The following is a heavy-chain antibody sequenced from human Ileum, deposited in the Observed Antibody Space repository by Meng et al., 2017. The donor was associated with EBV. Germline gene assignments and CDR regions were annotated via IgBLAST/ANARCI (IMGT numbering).Heavy chain of an antibody. CDR2: VYHRGDT. J-gene: IGHJ4*02. D-gene: IGHD1-7*01. V-gene: IGHV4-4*02. CDR1: GDSISSDIW. Sequence: QGQVREAGPGLVKPSGIVSLTCTGSGDSISSDIWWSWVRQPPGKGLEWIGEVYHRGDTNYNPSLKSRVDISVDKSKNQFYLSLFSVTAADTAVYYCGRDQGRELINHWGQGTLVTVSS. CDR3: GRDQGRELINH.